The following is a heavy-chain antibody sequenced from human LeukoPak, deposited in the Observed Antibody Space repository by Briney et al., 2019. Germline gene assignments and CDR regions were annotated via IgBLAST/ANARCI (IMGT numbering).Heavy chain of an antibody. CDR2: IYYSGST. J-gene: IGHJ6*03. CDR3: ARDFSGTDCRSGISCRNYYYMDV. D-gene: IGHD2-2*01. V-gene: IGHV4-59*12. CDR1: GGSISSYY. Sequence: SETLSLTCTVSGGSISSYYWSWIRQPPGKGLEWIGYIYYSGSTNYNPSLKSRVTISVDTSKNQFSLKLSSVTAADTAVYYCARDFSGTDCRSGISCRNYYYMDVWGKGTAVTVSS.